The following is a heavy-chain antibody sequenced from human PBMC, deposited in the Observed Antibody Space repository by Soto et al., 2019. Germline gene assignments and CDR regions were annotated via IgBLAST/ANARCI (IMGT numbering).Heavy chain of an antibody. CDR2: ISYDGSNK. Sequence: QVQLVESGGGVVQPGRSLRLSCAASGFTFSSYAMHWVRQAPGKGLEWVAVISYDGSNKYYADSVKGRFTISRDNSKNTLYLQINSLRAEDTAVYYCAREEDGSLGGYFHHWGQGTLVTVSS. CDR3: AREEDGSLGGYFHH. D-gene: IGHD3-10*01. J-gene: IGHJ1*01. CDR1: GFTFSSYA. V-gene: IGHV3-30-3*01.